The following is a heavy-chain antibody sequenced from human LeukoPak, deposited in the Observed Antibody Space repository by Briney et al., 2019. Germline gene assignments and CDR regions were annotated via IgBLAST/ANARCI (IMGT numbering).Heavy chain of an antibody. CDR1: GFTVSSNY. CDR2: IYSGGST. J-gene: IGHJ3*01. CDR3: ARDLDYYDSSGYYTV. V-gene: IGHV3-53*01. Sequence: GGSLRLSCAASGFTVSSNYMSWVRQAPGKGLEWVSVIYSGGSTYYADSVKGRFNISRDNSKNTLYLQMNSLRAEDTAVYYCARDLDYYDSSGYYTVWGQGTMVTASS. D-gene: IGHD3-22*01.